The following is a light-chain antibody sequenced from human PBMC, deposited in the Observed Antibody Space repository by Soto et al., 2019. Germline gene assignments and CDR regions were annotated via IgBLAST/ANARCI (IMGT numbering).Light chain of an antibody. CDR2: KAY. CDR1: QNVNNC. CDR3: QQDNSYWT. Sequence: DIQMTQSPSTLSASVGDRVTITCRASQNVNNCLAWYQQKPGKAPKLLIHKAYNLESGAPSRFSGSESGTVFSLTISSQQPDDFATYYCQQDNSYWTFGQGTKVEIK. V-gene: IGKV1-5*03. J-gene: IGKJ1*01.